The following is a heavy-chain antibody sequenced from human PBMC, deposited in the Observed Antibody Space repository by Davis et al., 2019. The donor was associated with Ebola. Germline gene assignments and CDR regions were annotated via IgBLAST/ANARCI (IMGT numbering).Heavy chain of an antibody. CDR2: ISYDGSNK. Sequence: SCKASGYTFTSYYMHWVRQAPGKGLEWVAVISYDGSNKYYADSVKGRFTISRDNSKNTLYLQMNSLRAEDTAVYYCAKDPRYSSRGSCCFDYWGQGTLVTVSS. J-gene: IGHJ4*02. CDR3: AKDPRYSSRGSCCFDY. CDR1: GYTFTSYY. D-gene: IGHD2-15*01. V-gene: IGHV3-30*18.